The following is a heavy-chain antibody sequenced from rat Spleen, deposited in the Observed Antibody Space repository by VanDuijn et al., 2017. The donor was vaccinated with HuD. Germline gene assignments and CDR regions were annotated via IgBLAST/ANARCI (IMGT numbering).Heavy chain of an antibody. CDR1: GFTFRDYA. D-gene: IGHD2-1*01. CDR2: IIYDGSST. V-gene: IGHV5S10*01. CDR3: ATLDTLDVMDA. Sequence: EVQLVESGGGLVQPGNSLKLSCAASGFTFRDYAMAWVRQSPKKGLEWVATIIYDGSSTYYRDPVKGRFTISRDNAKSTLYLQMDSLRSEDTATYYCATLDTLDVMDAWGQGASVTVSS. J-gene: IGHJ4*01.